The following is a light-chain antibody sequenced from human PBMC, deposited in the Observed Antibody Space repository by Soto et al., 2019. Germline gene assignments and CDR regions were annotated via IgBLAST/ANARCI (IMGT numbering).Light chain of an antibody. J-gene: IGKJ2*01. Sequence: DIQMTQSPSSLSASLGDRVTITCRASQNIGKYLIWYQQKPGKAPNVLIYGASNLQSGVSSRFSGGGFGTDFTLTINSLRSEEFATYYCQQSYNLPRTFGQGTTLETK. V-gene: IGKV1-39*01. CDR2: GAS. CDR1: QNIGKY. CDR3: QQSYNLPRT.